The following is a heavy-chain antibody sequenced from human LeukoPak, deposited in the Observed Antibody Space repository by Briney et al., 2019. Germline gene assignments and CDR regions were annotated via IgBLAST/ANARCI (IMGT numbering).Heavy chain of an antibody. V-gene: IGHV4-59*08. J-gene: IGHJ4*02. CDR3: AGHHPRNTVGF. CDR1: GGSISSYY. Sequence: SETPSLTCTVSGGSISSYYWSWIRQPPGKGLEWIAYISDIGSINYNPSLKSRVTISLDTSKNQFSLKLSSVTAADTAVYYCAGHHPRNTVGFWGQGTLVTVSS. CDR2: ISDIGSI. D-gene: IGHD2/OR15-2a*01.